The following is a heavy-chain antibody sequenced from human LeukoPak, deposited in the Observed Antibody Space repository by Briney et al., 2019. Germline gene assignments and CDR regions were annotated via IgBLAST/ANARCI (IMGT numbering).Heavy chain of an antibody. D-gene: IGHD1-26*01. Sequence: GGSLRLSCAASGFTFTSYWMTWVRQAPGKGLEWVANIQQDGSEKNYVDSAKGRFAISRDNTKNSLYLQMNSLRAEDTAVYYCAGAAGWEQAYWGQGTKVTVSS. J-gene: IGHJ4*02. CDR3: AGAAGWEQAY. CDR1: GFTFTSYW. V-gene: IGHV3-7*01. CDR2: IQQDGSEK.